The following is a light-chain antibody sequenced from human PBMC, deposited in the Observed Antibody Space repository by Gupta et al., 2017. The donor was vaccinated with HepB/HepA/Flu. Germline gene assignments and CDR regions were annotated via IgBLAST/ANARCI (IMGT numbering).Light chain of an antibody. CDR3: QQHGSSPYT. V-gene: IGKV3-20*01. Sequence: EIVLSQSPGLLSLPLGEGATLSCRATQSVYNNYLTWYQQKPGQAPRLLIYGASTRATGIPDRFSGTGSGTDFTLSISRLEPEDFAVYYCQQHGSSPYTFGQGTKLEIK. CDR2: GAS. CDR1: QSVYNNY. J-gene: IGKJ2*01.